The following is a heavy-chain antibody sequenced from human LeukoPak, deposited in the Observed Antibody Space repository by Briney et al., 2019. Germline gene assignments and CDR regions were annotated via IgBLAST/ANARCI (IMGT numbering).Heavy chain of an antibody. CDR1: GYTFTSYD. J-gene: IGHJ3*02. Sequence: GASVKVSCKTSGYTFTSYDINWVRQATGQGLEWVGWMNPKSGFTGNAQKFQGRVTMTRDTAISTAYMELSSLRSEDTAVYYCAKLHRFRRGVNDAFDIWGQGTMVTVSS. CDR2: MNPKSGFT. D-gene: IGHD3-10*01. V-gene: IGHV1-8*01. CDR3: AKLHRFRRGVNDAFDI.